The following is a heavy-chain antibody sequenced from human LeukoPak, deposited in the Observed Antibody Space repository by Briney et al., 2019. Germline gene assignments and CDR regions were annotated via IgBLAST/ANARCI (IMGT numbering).Heavy chain of an antibody. CDR3: ARADYYYYMDV. Sequence: SETLSLTCTVSGGSISSYYWSWIRQPPGKGLEWIGYIYYSGSTNYNPSLKSRVTISVDTSKNQFSLKLSSVTAADTAVYYCARADYYYYMDVWGKGTTVTVSS. J-gene: IGHJ6*03. V-gene: IGHV4-59*01. CDR1: GGSISSYY. CDR2: IYYSGST.